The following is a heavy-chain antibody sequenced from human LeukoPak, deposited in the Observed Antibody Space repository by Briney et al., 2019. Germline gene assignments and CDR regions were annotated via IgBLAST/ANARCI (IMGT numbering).Heavy chain of an antibody. J-gene: IGHJ4*02. CDR1: GFTFSNYW. CDR3: ARGGTYGDYEGY. CDR2: IQRDGSEK. Sequence: PGGSLRLSCAASGFTFSNYWMNWVRQAPGKGLEWVASIQRDGSEKYYVESVKGRFTISRDNAKNSLYLQMNSLRAEDTAVYFCARGGTYGDYEGYWGQGTLVTVSS. D-gene: IGHD4-17*01. V-gene: IGHV3-7*03.